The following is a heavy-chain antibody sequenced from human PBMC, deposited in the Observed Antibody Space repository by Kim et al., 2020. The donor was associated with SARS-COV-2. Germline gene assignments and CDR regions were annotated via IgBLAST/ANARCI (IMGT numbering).Heavy chain of an antibody. D-gene: IGHD6-19*01. CDR3: LKDGRSTSGWPTHNWFDA. CDR2: VSSNGGNT. V-gene: IGHV3-64D*06. J-gene: IGHJ5*02. Sequence: GGSLRLSCSASGFTFSAYAMNWVRQAPGKGLEYVSIVSSNGGNTYYADSVKGRFTISRDNSKNTLYLQMSSVRTEDTAVYYCLKDGRSTSGWPTHNWFDAWGQGTLVTVSS. CDR1: GFTFSAYA.